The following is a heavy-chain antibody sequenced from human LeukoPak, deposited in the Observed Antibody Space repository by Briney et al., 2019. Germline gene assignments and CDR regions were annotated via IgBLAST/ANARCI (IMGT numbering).Heavy chain of an antibody. CDR2: IYYSGST. CDR3: ARGAVDYYYYMDV. V-gene: IGHV4-59*01. CDR1: GGSISSYY. Sequence: NPSETLSLTCTVSGGSISSYYWSWIRQPPGKGLEWIGYIYYSGSTNYNPSLKSRVTISVDTSKNQFSLKLSSVTAADTAVYYCARGAVDYYYYMDVWGKGTTVTVSS. D-gene: IGHD6-19*01. J-gene: IGHJ6*03.